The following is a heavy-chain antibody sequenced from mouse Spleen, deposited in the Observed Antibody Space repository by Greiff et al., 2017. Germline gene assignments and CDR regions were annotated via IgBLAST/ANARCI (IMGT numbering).Heavy chain of an antibody. CDR2: ISSGGGNT. J-gene: IGHJ4*01. V-gene: IGHV5-9-3*01. CDR1: GFTFSSYA. Sequence: EVQLVESGGGLVKLGGSLKLSCAASGFTFSSYAMSWVRQTPEKRLEWVATISSGGGNTYYPDSVKGRFTISRDNAKNTLYLQMSSLKSEDTAMYYCARDYYGRYYYAMDYWGQGTSVTVSS. D-gene: IGHD1-1*01. CDR3: ARDYYGRYYYAMDY.